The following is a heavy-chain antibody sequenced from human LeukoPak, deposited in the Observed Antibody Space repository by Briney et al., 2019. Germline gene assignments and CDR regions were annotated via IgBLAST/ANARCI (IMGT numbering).Heavy chain of an antibody. D-gene: IGHD6-13*01. Sequence: PGGSLRLSCAASGFTFSSYWMSWVRQAPGKGLEWVANIKQDGSEKHYVDSVKGRFTISRDNAKNSLYLQMISLRAEDTAVYYSARYFIAPPTDNDYWGQGTMVTVSS. V-gene: IGHV3-7*01. CDR2: IKQDGSEK. J-gene: IGHJ4*02. CDR1: GFTFSSYW. CDR3: ARYFIAPPTDNDY.